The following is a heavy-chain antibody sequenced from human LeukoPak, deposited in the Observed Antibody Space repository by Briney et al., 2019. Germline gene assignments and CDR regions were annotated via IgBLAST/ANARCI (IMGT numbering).Heavy chain of an antibody. CDR2: INTNTGNP. Sequence: ASVKVSCKASGYTFTSYAMNWVRQAPGQGLEWMGWINTNTGNPTYAQGFTGRFVFSLDTSVSTASLQISSLKAEDTAVYYCATLGEQWLPQDDYWGQGTLVTVSS. CDR3: ATLGEQWLPQDDY. CDR1: GYTFTSYA. V-gene: IGHV7-4-1*02. J-gene: IGHJ4*02. D-gene: IGHD6-19*01.